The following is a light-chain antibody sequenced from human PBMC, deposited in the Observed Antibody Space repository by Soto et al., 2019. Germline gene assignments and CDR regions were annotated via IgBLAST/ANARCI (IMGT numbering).Light chain of an antibody. V-gene: IGKV3-20*01. CDR3: QQYGSSPWT. J-gene: IGKJ1*01. CDR1: QSLSGY. Sequence: DIVLTQSPGTLSLSPGERASLSCRASQSLSGYLAWYQQRPAQAPRLLIYTTSNRATDIPDRFSGSGSGTDFTLTISRLEHEDFAVYYCQQYGSSPWTLGQGTKVEIK. CDR2: TTS.